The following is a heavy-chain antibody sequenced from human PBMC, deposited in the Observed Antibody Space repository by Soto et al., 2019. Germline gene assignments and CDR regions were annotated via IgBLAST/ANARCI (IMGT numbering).Heavy chain of an antibody. J-gene: IGHJ5*01. CDR1: GDSVSSKSAT. CDR2: TYYRSKWST. CDR3: TRALSGSYDS. V-gene: IGHV6-1*01. D-gene: IGHD1-26*01. Sequence: PSQTLSLTCAISGDSVSSKSATWNWIRQSPSRGLEWLGRTYYRSKWSTDYAVSVNNRITINPDTSKNQFSLQLNSVTPEDTAMYYCTRALSGSYDSWGQGTLVTVPQ.